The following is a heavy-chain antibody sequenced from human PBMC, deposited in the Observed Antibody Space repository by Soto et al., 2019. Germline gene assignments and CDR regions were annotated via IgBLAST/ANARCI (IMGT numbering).Heavy chain of an antibody. D-gene: IGHD3-22*01. CDR2: ISGNGGRT. CDR3: AKVQRSMIVVALDAFDV. J-gene: IGHJ3*01. CDR1: GFTFSSYA. V-gene: IGHV3-23*01. Sequence: EVQLLESGGGLVQPGGSLRLSCAASGFTFSSYAMKWVRQAPGKGLEWVSGISGNGGRTYYADSVKGRFTISRDNSKNXAYLQMNSLRAEDTAKYYCAKVQRSMIVVALDAFDVWGQGAMVTVSS.